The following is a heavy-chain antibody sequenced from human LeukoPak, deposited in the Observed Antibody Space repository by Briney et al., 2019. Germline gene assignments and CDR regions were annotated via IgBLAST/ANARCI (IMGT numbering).Heavy chain of an antibody. CDR3: ARGLRGSSGYYQMTDY. Sequence: SETLSLTCAVYGGSFSGYYWSWIRQPPGKGLEWIGEINHSGSTNYNPSLKSRVTISVDTSKNQFSLKLSSVTAADTAVYYCARGLRGSSGYYQMTDYWGQGTLVTVSS. V-gene: IGHV4-34*01. CDR2: INHSGST. J-gene: IGHJ4*02. D-gene: IGHD3-22*01. CDR1: GGSFSGYY.